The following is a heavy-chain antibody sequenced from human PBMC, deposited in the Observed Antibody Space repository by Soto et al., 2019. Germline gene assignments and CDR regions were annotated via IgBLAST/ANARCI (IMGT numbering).Heavy chain of an antibody. Sequence: ASLKVSCKVSGYTLTELSMHWLRQAPGKGLEWMGGFDPEDGETIYAQKFQGRVTMTEDTSTDTAYMELSSLRSEDTAVYYCATRNDIVATIKAFDPWGQGTLVTVSS. J-gene: IGHJ5*02. V-gene: IGHV1-24*01. CDR2: FDPEDGET. CDR3: ATRNDIVATIKAFDP. D-gene: IGHD5-12*01. CDR1: GYTLTELS.